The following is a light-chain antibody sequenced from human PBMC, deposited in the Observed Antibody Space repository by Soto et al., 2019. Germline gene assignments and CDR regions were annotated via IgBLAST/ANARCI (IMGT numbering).Light chain of an antibody. V-gene: IGKV1-13*02. J-gene: IGKJ1*01. CDR1: QGISSA. CDR2: DAS. Sequence: IQMTQSPSSLSASVGYRFTITCRASQGISSALAWYQQKPGRAPKLLIYDASSLESGVPSSFSGSGSGTEFTLTITSLQPDDFATYYCQQYNTYPETFGQGTTGDIK. CDR3: QQYNTYPET.